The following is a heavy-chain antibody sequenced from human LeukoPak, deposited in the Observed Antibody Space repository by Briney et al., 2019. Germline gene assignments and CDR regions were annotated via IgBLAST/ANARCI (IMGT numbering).Heavy chain of an antibody. CDR1: GFTFSSYS. V-gene: IGHV3-21*01. Sequence: GGSLRLSCAASGFTFSSYSMNWVRQAPGKGLEWVSSISSSSSYIYHADSVKGRFTISRDNAKNSLYLQMNSLRAEDTAVYYCARSVAAAGSPDYWGQGTLVTVSS. J-gene: IGHJ4*02. D-gene: IGHD6-13*01. CDR3: ARSVAAAGSPDY. CDR2: ISSSSSYI.